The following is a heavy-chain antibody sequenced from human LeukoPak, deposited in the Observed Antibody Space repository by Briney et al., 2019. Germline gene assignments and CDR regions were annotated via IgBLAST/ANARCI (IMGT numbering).Heavy chain of an antibody. CDR3: ARGRFEEWDY. CDR1: GGSISSYY. V-gene: IGHV4-59*01. Sequence: PSETLSLTCTVSGGSISSYYWSWIRQPPGKGLEWIGYIYYSGSTNYNPSLKSRVTISVDTSKNQFSLKLSSVTAADTAVYYCARGRFEEWDYWGQGTLVTASS. CDR2: IYYSGST. D-gene: IGHD3-10*01. J-gene: IGHJ4*02.